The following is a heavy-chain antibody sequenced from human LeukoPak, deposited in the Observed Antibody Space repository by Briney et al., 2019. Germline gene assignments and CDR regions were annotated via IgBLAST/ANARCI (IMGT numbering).Heavy chain of an antibody. CDR3: ARGREYCSGGSCYSLGHSVGFDY. D-gene: IGHD2-15*01. CDR1: GGSFSGYY. J-gene: IGHJ4*02. Sequence: SETLSLTCAVYGGSFSGYYWSWIRQPPGKGPEWIGEINHSGSTNYNPSLKSRVTISVDTSKNQFSLKLSSVTAADTAVYYCARGREYCSGGSCYSLGHSVGFDYWGQGTLVTVSS. CDR2: INHSGST. V-gene: IGHV4-34*01.